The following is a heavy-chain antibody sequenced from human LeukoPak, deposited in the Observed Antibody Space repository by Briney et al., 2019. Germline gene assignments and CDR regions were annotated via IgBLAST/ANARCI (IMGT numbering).Heavy chain of an antibody. CDR2: IFGNGGST. CDR1: GFTFSDHG. J-gene: IGHJ4*02. CDR3: ARGWREIDY. Sequence: QPGRSLRLSCVASGFTFSDHGMQWVRQAPGQGLEYVSAIFGNGGSTYYANSVKGRFTISRDNSKNTLYLQMAGLRADDSAVYYCARGWREIDYWGQGILVTVSS. V-gene: IGHV3-64*01.